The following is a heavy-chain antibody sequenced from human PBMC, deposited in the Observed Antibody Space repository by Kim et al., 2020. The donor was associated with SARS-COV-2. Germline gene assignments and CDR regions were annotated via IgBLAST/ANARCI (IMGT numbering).Heavy chain of an antibody. V-gene: IGHV5-51*01. D-gene: IGHD3-3*02. CDR1: GYSFISYW. CDR3: ARLWRGSKYSSFGGMDV. J-gene: IGHJ6*02. CDR2: IYPGDSEI. Sequence: GESLKISCEGSGYSFISYWIAWVRQMPGKGLEWMAIIYPGDSEIRYSPSFQGQVTISADKSINTAYLQWSSLKASDTAMYYCARLWRGSKYSSFGGMDVWGQGNTVRVSS.